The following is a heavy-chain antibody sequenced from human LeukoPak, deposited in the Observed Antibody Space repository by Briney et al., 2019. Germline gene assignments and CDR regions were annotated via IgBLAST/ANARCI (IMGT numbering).Heavy chain of an antibody. CDR1: GFTFSSYS. D-gene: IGHD2-15*01. Sequence: GGSLRLSCAASGFTFSSYSMNWVRQAPGKGLEWVSYISSSSSTIYYADSVKGRFTTSRDNAKNTLYLEMNSLRAEDTAVYYCARGDCSGGSCYCDYWGQGALVTVSS. CDR2: ISSSSSTI. J-gene: IGHJ4*02. V-gene: IGHV3-48*04. CDR3: ARGDCSGGSCYCDY.